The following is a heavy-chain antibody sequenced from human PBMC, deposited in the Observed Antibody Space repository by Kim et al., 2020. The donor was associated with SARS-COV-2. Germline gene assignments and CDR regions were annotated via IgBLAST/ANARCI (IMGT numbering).Heavy chain of an antibody. D-gene: IGHD3-3*01. Sequence: ASVKVSCKASGYTFTSYDINWVRQATGQGLEWMGWMNPNSGNTGYAQKFQGRVTMTRNTSISTAYMELSSLRSEDTAVYYCARAISRITIFGVVKYPRSGGMDVWGQGTTVTVSS. CDR3: ARAISRITIFGVVKYPRSGGMDV. CDR2: MNPNSGNT. V-gene: IGHV1-8*01. CDR1: GYTFTSYD. J-gene: IGHJ6*02.